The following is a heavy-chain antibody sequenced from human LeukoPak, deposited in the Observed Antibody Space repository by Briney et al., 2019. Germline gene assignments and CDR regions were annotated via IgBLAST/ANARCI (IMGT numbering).Heavy chain of an antibody. CDR3: ARDPDVISYGMDV. Sequence: GSLRLSCAASGFTFSSYAMHWVRQAPGKGLEYVSAISSNGGSTYYANSVKGRFTISRDNAKNSLYLQMNSLRAEDTAVYYCARDPDVISYGMDVWGQGTTVTVSS. D-gene: IGHD2-21*01. J-gene: IGHJ6*02. CDR1: GFTFSSYA. V-gene: IGHV3-64*01. CDR2: ISSNGGST.